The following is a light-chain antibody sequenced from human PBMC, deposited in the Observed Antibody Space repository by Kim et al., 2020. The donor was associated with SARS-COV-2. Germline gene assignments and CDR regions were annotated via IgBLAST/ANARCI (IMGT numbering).Light chain of an antibody. Sequence: DIQMTQSPSTLSASVGDRVTITCRASQSISTWLAWYQQRPGTAPKLLIYDASSLESGVPSRFSGSGSGTEFTLTISCLQPDDFATYYCQQYNSYHSFGQGTKLEI. V-gene: IGKV1-5*01. CDR3: QQYNSYHS. CDR2: DAS. J-gene: IGKJ2*03. CDR1: QSISTW.